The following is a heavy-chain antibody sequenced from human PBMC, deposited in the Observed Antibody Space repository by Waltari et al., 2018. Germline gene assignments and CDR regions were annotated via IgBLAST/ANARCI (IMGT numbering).Heavy chain of an antibody. Sequence: EVQLVESGGGLIQPGGSLRLSCAASGFTVSSNYMRWVRQAPGKGLELFAVISSGGSTYSADSVKGRFTISRDNSKNTLYRQMNSLRAEDTAVYYCARVAGIGVAQDYWGQGTLVTVSS. CDR1: GFTVSSNY. J-gene: IGHJ4*02. V-gene: IGHV3-53*01. D-gene: IGHD3-3*01. CDR3: ARVAGIGVAQDY. CDR2: ISSGGST.